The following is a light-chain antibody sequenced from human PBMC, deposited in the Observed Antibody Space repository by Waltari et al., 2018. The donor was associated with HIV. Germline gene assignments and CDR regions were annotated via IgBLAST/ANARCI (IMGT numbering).Light chain of an antibody. J-gene: IGLJ3*02. CDR1: SSDIGYYNY. CDR2: EVT. Sequence: QSALTQPPSASGSPGQSVTISCTGTSSDIGYYNYVSWYHQVPGKAPKLIIYEVTQRPAGVPYPFSGSKSGNPVSLTVSGLQADDEADYYCSSYATSAAQVFGGGTKLTVL. V-gene: IGLV2-8*01. CDR3: SSYATSAAQV.